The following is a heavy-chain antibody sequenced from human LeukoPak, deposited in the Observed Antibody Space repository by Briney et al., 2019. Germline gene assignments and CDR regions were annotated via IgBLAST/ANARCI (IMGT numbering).Heavy chain of an antibody. V-gene: IGHV1-18*01. D-gene: IGHD3-16*02. J-gene: IGHJ4*02. Sequence: ASVKVSCKASGYTFTSYAISWVRQAPGQGPEWMGWINMYIGNTNYSQKLHGRVTMTTDTSTSTAYMELRSLRSDDTAVYYCARVVGNYVWGSYRPEGCFDSWGQGTLVTVSS. CDR1: GYTFTSYA. CDR2: INMYIGNT. CDR3: ARVVGNYVWGSYRPEGCFDS.